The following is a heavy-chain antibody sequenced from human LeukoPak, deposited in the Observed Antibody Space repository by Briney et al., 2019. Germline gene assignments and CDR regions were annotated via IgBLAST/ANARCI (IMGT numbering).Heavy chain of an antibody. CDR1: GGSFSGYY. CDR2: INHSGST. CDR3: ARARGYYYYYGMDV. D-gene: IGHD3-10*01. J-gene: IGHJ6*02. Sequence: SETLSLTCAVYGGSFSGYYWSWIRQPPGKGLEWIGEINHSGSTNYNPSLKSRVTISVDTSKNQFSLKLSSVTAADTAVYYCARARGYYYYYGMDVWGQGTTVTVSS. V-gene: IGHV4-34*01.